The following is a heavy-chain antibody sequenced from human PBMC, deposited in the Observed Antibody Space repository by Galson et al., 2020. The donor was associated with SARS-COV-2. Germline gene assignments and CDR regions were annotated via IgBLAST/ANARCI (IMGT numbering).Heavy chain of an antibody. CDR1: GYTLTELS. D-gene: IGHD2-15*01. CDR3: ATLDCSGGSCYSWGGMDV. CDR2: FDPEDGET. V-gene: IGHV1-24*01. J-gene: IGHJ6*02. Sequence: ASVKVSCKVSGYTLTELSMHWVRQAPGKGLEWMGGFDPEDGETIYAQKFQGRVTMTEDTSTDTAYMELSSLRSEDTAVYYCATLDCSGGSCYSWGGMDVWGQGTTVTVS.